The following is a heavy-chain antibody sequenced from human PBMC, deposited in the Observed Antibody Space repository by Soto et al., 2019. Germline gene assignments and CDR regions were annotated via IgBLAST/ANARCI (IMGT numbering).Heavy chain of an antibody. CDR3: DILNFYIFTRYYAFDL. CDR1: GGSISGYY. V-gene: IGHV4-59*08. J-gene: IGHJ3*01. Sequence: SETLSLTCTVSGGSISGYYWSWIRQSPEKGLEYIGYISYSGSTNYNPSLKSRVTTSLDTSKNQFSLKLSSVTAADTAIYYCDILNFYIFTRYYAFDLSAQGTMVTVSS. CDR2: ISYSGST. D-gene: IGHD3-9*01.